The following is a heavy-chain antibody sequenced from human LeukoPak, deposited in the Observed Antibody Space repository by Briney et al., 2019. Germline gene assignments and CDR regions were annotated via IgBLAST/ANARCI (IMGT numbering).Heavy chain of an antibody. V-gene: IGHV4-59*01. D-gene: IGHD6-19*01. CDR3: ARVPRAVAAASD. CDR2: IYYSGST. Sequence: PSETLSLTCTVSGGSISSYYWSWIRQPPGKGLEWIGYIYYSGSTNYNPSLKSRVTISVDTSKNQFSLKLSSVTAADTAVYYCARVPRAVAAASDWGQGTLVTVSS. CDR1: GGSISSYY. J-gene: IGHJ4*02.